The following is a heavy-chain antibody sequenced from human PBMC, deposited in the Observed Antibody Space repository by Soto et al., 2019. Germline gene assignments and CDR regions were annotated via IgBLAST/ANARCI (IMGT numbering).Heavy chain of an antibody. D-gene: IGHD6-19*01. V-gene: IGHV4-39*01. CDR1: GGSITRNNHY. J-gene: IGHJ4*02. CDR3: ALLGSSCWYQVSYFDY. Sequence: QLQLQESGPGLVKPSETLSLTCIVSGGSITRNNHYWGWIRQSPGKGLEWIGSILYSGSTNYNPSLGSCFPLWVETSENQSSLKMSSVTAADTALYYLALLGSSCWYQVSYFDYWGQGTLVTVSS. CDR2: ILYSGST.